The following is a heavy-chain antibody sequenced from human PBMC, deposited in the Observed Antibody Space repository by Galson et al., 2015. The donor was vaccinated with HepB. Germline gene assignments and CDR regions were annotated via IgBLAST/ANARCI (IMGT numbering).Heavy chain of an antibody. V-gene: IGHV1-46*01. Sequence: SVKVSCKASGYTFTSYYLHWVRQAPGQGLEWMGIINPTGASTSYAQKFQGRVTMTSDTSTSTVYMELSSLRSEDTAVYYCARDRTGTTFDYWGQGTLVTVSS. D-gene: IGHD1-1*01. CDR1: GYTFTSYY. CDR2: INPTGAST. CDR3: ARDRTGTTFDY. J-gene: IGHJ4*02.